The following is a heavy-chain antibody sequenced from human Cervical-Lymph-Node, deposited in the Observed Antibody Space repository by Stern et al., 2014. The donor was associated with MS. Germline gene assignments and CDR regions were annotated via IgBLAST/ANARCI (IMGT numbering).Heavy chain of an antibody. CDR3: ARDTSSPERSDW. CDR1: GFTVSRGS. J-gene: IGHJ4*02. V-gene: IGHV3-53*01. CDR2: ITNVGST. D-gene: IGHD1-1*01. Sequence: EVQLVESGGGVIQPGGSLRLSCTASGFTVSRGSMTWVRHAPGKGLEWVSLITNVGSTFNTDSVNGRFTISRDDSKNTVYLHMTSLRAEDTAMYYCARDTSSPERSDWWGQGTLVTVSS.